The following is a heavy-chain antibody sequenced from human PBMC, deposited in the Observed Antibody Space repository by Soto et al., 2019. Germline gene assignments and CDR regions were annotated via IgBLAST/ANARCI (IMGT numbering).Heavy chain of an antibody. V-gene: IGHV3-23*01. J-gene: IGHJ4*02. CDR3: AKGGCSGGSCYHDY. Sequence: GGSLRLSCAASGFTLSSYAVSWVRQAPGKGLEWVSAISGSGGSTYYADSVKGRFTISRDNSKNTLYLQMNSLRAEDTAVYYCAKGGCSGGSCYHDYWGQGTLVTVSS. CDR1: GFTLSSYA. CDR2: ISGSGGST. D-gene: IGHD2-15*01.